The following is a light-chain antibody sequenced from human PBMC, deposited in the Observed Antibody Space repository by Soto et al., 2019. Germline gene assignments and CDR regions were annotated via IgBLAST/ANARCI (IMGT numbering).Light chain of an antibody. CDR1: DSNIGAGYD. J-gene: IGLJ3*02. CDR3: QSYDASLSGSV. V-gene: IGLV1-40*01. Sequence: SVLTQPPSVSGAPGQRVTISCTGSDSNIGAGYDVHWYQQLPGTAPKVLIERDNNRASGVPDRFSGSKSGTSGSLAITGLQAEDEADYYCQSYDASLSGSVFGGGTKVTVL. CDR2: RDN.